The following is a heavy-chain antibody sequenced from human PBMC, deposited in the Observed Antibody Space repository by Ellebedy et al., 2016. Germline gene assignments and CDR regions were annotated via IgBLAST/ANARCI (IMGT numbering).Heavy chain of an antibody. J-gene: IGHJ5*02. CDR2: TYYRSKWYN. V-gene: IGHV6-1*01. D-gene: IGHD1-26*01. CDR3: AREEWELRWNWFDP. CDR1: GDSVSRNSAA. Sequence: SQTLSLTXAISGDSVSRNSAAWNWIRQSPSRGLEWLGRTYYRSKWYNDYAVSVKSRITINPDTSKNQFSLQLNSVTPEDTAVYYCAREEWELRWNWFDPWGQGTLVTVSS.